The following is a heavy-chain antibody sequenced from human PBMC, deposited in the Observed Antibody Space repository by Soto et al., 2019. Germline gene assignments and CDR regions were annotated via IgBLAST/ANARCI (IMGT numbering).Heavy chain of an antibody. CDR1: GFTFSSYA. V-gene: IGHV3-23*01. J-gene: IGHJ4*02. D-gene: IGHD3-10*01. CDR3: AKAPTNYGSGSYYYY. CDR2: ISGSGGST. Sequence: EVQLLESGGGLVQLGGSLRLSCAASGFTFSSYAMSWVRQAPGKGLEWVSAISGSGGSTYYADSVKGRFTISRDNSKNTLYLQMNSLRAEDTAVYYCAKAPTNYGSGSYYYYWGQGTLVTVSS.